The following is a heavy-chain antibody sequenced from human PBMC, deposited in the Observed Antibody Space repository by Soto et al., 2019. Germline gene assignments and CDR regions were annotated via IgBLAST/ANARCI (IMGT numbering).Heavy chain of an antibody. J-gene: IGHJ4*01. CDR3: AADRKIVGTIGAFDF. V-gene: IGHV1-24*01. CDR1: ENTLTELT. CDR2: SAPEEGEP. D-gene: IGHD1-26*01. Sequence: ASVKFSCKVPENTLTELTIAWLRQAPGKGLEWMGRSAPEEGEPIYPQKFQGRVSMTEDPSTDTAYMELTSLRFEDTAVYFCAADRKIVGTIGAFDFWG.